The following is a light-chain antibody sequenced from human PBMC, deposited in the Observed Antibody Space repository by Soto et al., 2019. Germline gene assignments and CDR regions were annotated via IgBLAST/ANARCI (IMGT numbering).Light chain of an antibody. V-gene: IGKV3-11*01. CDR2: DAS. Sequence: EIGMKQARSTLSAAPGERATLSCRASQSVSSFLAWYQQKPGQAPRLLIYDASNKATGIPARFSGSGSGTDFTLTISSLEPEDPAVYYCRQRAIWPLTCGGGTKVDIK. J-gene: IGKJ4*01. CDR1: QSVSSF. CDR3: RQRAIWPLT.